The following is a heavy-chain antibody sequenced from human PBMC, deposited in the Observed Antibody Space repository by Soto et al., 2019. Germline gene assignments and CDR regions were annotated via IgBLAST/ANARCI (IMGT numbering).Heavy chain of an antibody. CDR3: AKATASRGYCSGGSCNRFDY. CDR2: ISGSGGST. J-gene: IGHJ4*02. Sequence: EVQLLESGGGLVQPGGSLRLSCSASGFAFSNYAMSWVRQAPGKGLEWVSGISGSGGSTYYADSVKGRFTVSRDNSKNTLHLQMNSLRAEDTAVYYCAKATASRGYCSGGSCNRFDYWGQGTLVTVSS. D-gene: IGHD2-15*01. CDR1: GFAFSNYA. V-gene: IGHV3-23*01.